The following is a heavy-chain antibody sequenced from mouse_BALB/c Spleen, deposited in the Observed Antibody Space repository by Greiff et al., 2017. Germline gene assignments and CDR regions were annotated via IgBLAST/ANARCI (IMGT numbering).Heavy chain of an antibody. CDR2: ISYSGST. CDR1: GYSITSDYA. CDR3: ARAHMITTRAMDY. D-gene: IGHD2-4*01. J-gene: IGHJ4*01. Sequence: VQLQQSGPGLVKPSQSLSLTCTVTGYSITSDYAWNWIRQFPGNKLEWMGYISYSGSTSYNPSLKSRISITRDTSKNQFFLQLNSVTTEDTATYYCARAHMITTRAMDYWGQGTSVTVSA. V-gene: IGHV3-2*02.